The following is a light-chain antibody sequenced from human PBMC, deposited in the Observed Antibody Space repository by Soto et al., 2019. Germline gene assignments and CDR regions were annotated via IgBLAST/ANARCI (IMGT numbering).Light chain of an antibody. CDR3: AAWDDSLNGPV. CDR1: RSNIGNNA. CDR2: FDV. J-gene: IGLJ3*02. Sequence: QSVLTQPPSVSDAPRQRVTISCSGSRSNIGNNAVNWYRRLPGKAPKLLVYFDVLLPSGVSDRFSGSKSGTSASLAISGLQSEDEADYYCAAWDDSLNGPVFGGGTKLTVL. V-gene: IGLV1-36*01.